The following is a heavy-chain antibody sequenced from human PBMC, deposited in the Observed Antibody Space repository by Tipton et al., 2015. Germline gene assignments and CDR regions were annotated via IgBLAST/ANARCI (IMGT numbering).Heavy chain of an antibody. J-gene: IGHJ5*02. CDR1: GGSVTSGSYY. CDR2: ISYTDGA. D-gene: IGHD6-13*01. V-gene: IGHV4-61*01. CDR3: ARSLFPETAGLENWFDP. Sequence: LRLSCTVSGGSVTSGSYYWSWIRQPPGKGLEWIGYISYTDGAHYNPAPKSRVTISVDTSKNQFSLRLSSVTAADTAVYYCARSLFPETAGLENWFDPWGQGTLVTVSS.